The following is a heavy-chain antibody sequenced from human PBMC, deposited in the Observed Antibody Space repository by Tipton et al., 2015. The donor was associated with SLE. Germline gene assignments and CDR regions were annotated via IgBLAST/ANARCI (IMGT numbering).Heavy chain of an antibody. CDR1: GFTYHDYI. J-gene: IGHJ5*02. D-gene: IGHD2-15*01. CDR3: AKVQEYTDPSGPFDL. V-gene: IGHV3-43*01. Sequence: GSLRLSCAASGFTYHDYIMQWVRQRPGEGLEWVSLITWDGRNTYYADSVKGRFTISRDNSKSSLLLQMDSLRAEDTGLYYCAKVQEYTDPSGPFDLWGQGTLVTVSS. CDR2: ITWDGRNT.